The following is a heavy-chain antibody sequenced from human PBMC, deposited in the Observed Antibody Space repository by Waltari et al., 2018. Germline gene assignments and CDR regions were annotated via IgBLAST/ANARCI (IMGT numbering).Heavy chain of an antibody. CDR2: IYMAGTT. CDR1: GTNVSHNY. J-gene: IGHJ4*02. CDR3: ASGWRKHFFQH. V-gene: IGHV3-53*04. D-gene: IGHD6-19*01. Sequence: EVRLVESGGDWVQPGGSLRLSCSAVGTNVSHNYMSWVRQAPGKGLEWVSIIYMAGTTYYADSVKGRFTVSRHDSTNTLYLQMSSLRPEDTAIYYCASGWRKHFFQHWGQGALVTVSS.